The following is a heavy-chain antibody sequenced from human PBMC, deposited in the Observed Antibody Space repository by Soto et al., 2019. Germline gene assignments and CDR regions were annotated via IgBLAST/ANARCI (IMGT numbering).Heavy chain of an antibody. CDR1: GFTFSSYG. D-gene: IGHD6-13*01. J-gene: IGHJ4*02. V-gene: IGHV3-33*01. Sequence: QVQLVESGGGVVQPGRSLRLSCAASGFTFSSYGMHWVRQAPGKGLEWVAVIWYDGSNKYSADSVKGRFTISRDNSKNTLYLQMNSLRAEDTAVYYCAREGIAAAGRDFDYWGQGTLVTVSS. CDR3: AREGIAAAGRDFDY. CDR2: IWYDGSNK.